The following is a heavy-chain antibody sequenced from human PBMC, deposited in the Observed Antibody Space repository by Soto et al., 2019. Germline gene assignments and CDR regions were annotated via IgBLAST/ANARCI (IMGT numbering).Heavy chain of an antibody. CDR3: ARDATSGYSSSWFHWGARAYGMDV. J-gene: IGHJ6*02. CDR1: GYTFTGYY. Sequence: ASVKVSCKASGYTFTGYYMHWVRQAPGQGLEWMGWINPNSGGTNYAQKFQGRVTMTRDTSISTAYMELSRLRSDDTAVYYCARDATSGYSSSWFHWGARAYGMDVWGQGTTVTVSS. CDR2: INPNSGGT. V-gene: IGHV1-2*02. D-gene: IGHD6-13*01.